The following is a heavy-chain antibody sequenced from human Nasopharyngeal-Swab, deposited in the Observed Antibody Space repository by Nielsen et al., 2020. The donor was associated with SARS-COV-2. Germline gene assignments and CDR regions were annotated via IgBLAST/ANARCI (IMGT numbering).Heavy chain of an antibody. J-gene: IGHJ5*02. CDR2: IYYSGST. CDR1: GGSIRSYY. CDR3: ASASPTYYDSSGYYYHWFDP. D-gene: IGHD3-22*01. Sequence: SETLSLTCTVSGGSIRSYYWSWIRQSPGKGLEWIGYIYYSGSTNYNPSLKSRVTISLDTSKNQFSLKLSSVTAADTAVYYCASASPTYYDSSGYYYHWFDPWGQGTLVTVSS. V-gene: IGHV4-59*13.